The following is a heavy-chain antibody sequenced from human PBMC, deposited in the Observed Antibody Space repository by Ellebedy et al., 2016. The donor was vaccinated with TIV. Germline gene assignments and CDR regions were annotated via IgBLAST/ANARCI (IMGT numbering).Heavy chain of an antibody. V-gene: IGHV3-30*18. CDR2: ISYDGSNK. CDR3: AKEGCGFGELLFGALCWFNP. CDR1: GFTFSSYG. J-gene: IGHJ5*02. D-gene: IGHD3-10*01. Sequence: GESLKISCAASGFTFSSYGMHWVRQAPGKGLEWVAVISYDGSNKYYADSVKGRFTISRDNSKNTLYLQMNSLRAEDTAVYYCAKEGCGFGELLFGALCWFNPWGQGTLVTVSS.